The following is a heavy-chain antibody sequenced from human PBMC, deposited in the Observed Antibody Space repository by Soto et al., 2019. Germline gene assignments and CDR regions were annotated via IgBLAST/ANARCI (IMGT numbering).Heavy chain of an antibody. CDR1: GGSIGSYY. V-gene: IGHV4-59*01. Sequence: QVQLQESGPGLVKPSETLSLTCTVSGGSIGSYYWNWIRQPPGKGLEWIGYIYYSGSTNYNHSLMSRVTISVDTSKNQFSLKLSSVNAADTAVYYCARDVGFYYGMDVWGQGTTVTVSS. D-gene: IGHD2-15*01. CDR3: ARDVGFYYGMDV. J-gene: IGHJ6*02. CDR2: IYYSGST.